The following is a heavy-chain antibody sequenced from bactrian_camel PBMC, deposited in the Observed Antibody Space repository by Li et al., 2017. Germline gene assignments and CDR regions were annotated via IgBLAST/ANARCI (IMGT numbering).Heavy chain of an antibody. CDR3: TADHPCSSLWPIVTATQDADFAY. D-gene: IGHD2*01. CDR1: GHSRGSNC. Sequence: QVQLVESGGGSVQAGGSLRLSCKVSGHSRGSNCVGWYRLPPGRAPAEREGVAGIYTGAPRTYYADSVKGRATISVDKDKNILYLEVNNLKPEDTAMYFCTADHPCSSLWPIVTATQDADFAYWGQGTQVTVS. V-gene: IGHV3S54*01. J-gene: IGHJ6*01. CDR2: IYTGAPRT.